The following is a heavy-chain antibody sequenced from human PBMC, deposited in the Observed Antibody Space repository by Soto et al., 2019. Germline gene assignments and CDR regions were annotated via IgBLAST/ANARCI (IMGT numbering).Heavy chain of an antibody. CDR1: GYTFTSYG. CDR2: ISAYNGNT. J-gene: IGHJ4*02. D-gene: IGHD2-2*01. CDR3: ATSTLCSSTSCNDY. Sequence: ASVKVSCKASGYTFTSYGISWVRQAPGQGLEWMGWISAYNGNTNYAQKLQGRVTMTTDTSTSTAYMELRSLRSDDTAVYYCATSTLCSSTSCNDYWGQGTLVTVSS. V-gene: IGHV1-18*01.